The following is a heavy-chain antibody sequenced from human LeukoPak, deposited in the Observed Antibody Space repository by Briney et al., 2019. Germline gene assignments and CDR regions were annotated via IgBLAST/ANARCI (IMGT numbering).Heavy chain of an antibody. Sequence: GGSLRLSCAASGFTFSSYEMNWVRQAPGKGLEWVSYISSSGSTIYYADSVKGRFTISRDNAKNSLYLQMNSLRAEDTAVYYCARVHSSFDYYYYYYMDVWGKGTTVTVSS. CDR1: GFTFSSYE. V-gene: IGHV3-48*03. D-gene: IGHD6-6*01. CDR3: ARVHSSFDYYYYYYMDV. J-gene: IGHJ6*03. CDR2: ISSSGSTI.